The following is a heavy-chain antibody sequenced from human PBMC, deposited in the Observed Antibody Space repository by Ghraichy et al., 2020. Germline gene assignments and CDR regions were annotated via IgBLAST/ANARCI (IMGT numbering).Heavy chain of an antibody. J-gene: IGHJ4*02. Sequence: GGSLRLSCAASGFNFTSSWMNWVRQAPGKELEWLAGIKPDGSENYHVDSVTGRFTISRDNARNSLYLQMNSLRAEDTAFYYCTRDRAFKCFDYWGQGTLVTVSS. CDR2: IKPDGSEN. CDR1: GFNFTSSW. V-gene: IGHV3-7*03. CDR3: TRDRAFKCFDY. D-gene: IGHD3-10*01.